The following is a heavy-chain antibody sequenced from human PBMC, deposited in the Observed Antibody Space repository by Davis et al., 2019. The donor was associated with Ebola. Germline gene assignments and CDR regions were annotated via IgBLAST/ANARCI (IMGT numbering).Heavy chain of an antibody. D-gene: IGHD3-16*02. Sequence: SVKVSCKASGGTFSSYAISWVRQAPGQGLEWMGGIIPIFGTANYAQKFQGRVTITADKSTSTAYMELSSLRSEDTAVYYCAREATHYVWGSYRSNYYGMDVWGQGTTVTVSS. J-gene: IGHJ6*02. V-gene: IGHV1-69*06. CDR1: GGTFSSYA. CDR3: AREATHYVWGSYRSNYYGMDV. CDR2: IIPIFGTA.